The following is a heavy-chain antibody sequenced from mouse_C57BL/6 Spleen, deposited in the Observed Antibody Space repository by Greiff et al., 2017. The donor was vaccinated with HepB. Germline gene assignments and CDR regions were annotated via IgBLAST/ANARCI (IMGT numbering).Heavy chain of an antibody. CDR2: IDPSDSYT. D-gene: IGHD2-3*01. CDR1: GYTFNSYW. J-gene: IGHJ1*03. CDR3: ARVLYDVWYFDV. V-gene: IGHV1-69*01. Sequence: QVQLQQPGAELVMPGASVKLSCKASGYTFNSYWMHWVKQRPGQGLEWIGEIDPSDSYTNYNQKFKGKSTLTVDKSSSTAYMQLSSLTSEDSAVYYCARVLYDVWYFDVWGTGTTVTVSS.